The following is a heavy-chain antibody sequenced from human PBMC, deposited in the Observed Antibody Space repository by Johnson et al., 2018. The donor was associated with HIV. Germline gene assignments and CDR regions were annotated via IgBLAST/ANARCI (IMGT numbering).Heavy chain of an antibody. CDR2: ISFHSGTI. D-gene: IGHD4-17*01. Sequence: EVQLVESGGGLVQPGRSLRLSCAASGFSFDAYGMHWVRQPPGKGLEWVAGISFHSGTIGYAYSVKGRFTISRDNAKNSLYLQMNSLRAEDTALYYCARRRRYGDYFADAFDIWGQGTMVTVSS. CDR1: GFSFDAYG. CDR3: ARRRRYGDYFADAFDI. V-gene: IGHV3-9*01. J-gene: IGHJ3*02.